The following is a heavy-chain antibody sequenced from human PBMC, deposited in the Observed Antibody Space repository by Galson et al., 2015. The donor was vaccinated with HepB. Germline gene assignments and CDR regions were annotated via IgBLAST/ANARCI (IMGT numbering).Heavy chain of an antibody. CDR1: GDSVSSNSAA. D-gene: IGHD2-2*01. CDR3: ARDRIVVIPAANRRYHYYYMDV. J-gene: IGHJ6*03. V-gene: IGHV6-1*01. Sequence: CAISGDSVSSNSAAWNWIRQSPSRGLEWLGRTYYRSKWYNDYAVSVKSRITINPDTSKNQFSLQLNSVTPEDTAVYYCARDRIVVIPAANRRYHYYYMDVWGKGTTVTVSS. CDR2: TYYRSKWYN.